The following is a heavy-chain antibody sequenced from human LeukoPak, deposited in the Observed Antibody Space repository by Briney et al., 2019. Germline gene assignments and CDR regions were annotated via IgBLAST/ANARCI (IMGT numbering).Heavy chain of an antibody. J-gene: IGHJ3*02. CDR3: ATVRGVRDAFNI. Sequence: PGGSLRLSCAASALTFNSYTMNWVRQAPGKGLDWVSSISSSSTYIYYADSVKGRFTISRDNAKNSLYLQMNSLRAEDTAVYYCATVRGVRDAFNIWGLGTMVTVSS. D-gene: IGHD3-10*01. CDR1: ALTFNSYT. CDR2: ISSSSTYI. V-gene: IGHV3-21*01.